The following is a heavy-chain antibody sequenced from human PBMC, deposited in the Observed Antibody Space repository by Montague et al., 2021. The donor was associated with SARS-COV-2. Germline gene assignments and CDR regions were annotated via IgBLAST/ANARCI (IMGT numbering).Heavy chain of an antibody. CDR2: ISSSSNX. V-gene: IGHV3-69-1*01. CDR1: GGPFSSTSFY. D-gene: IGHD3-3*01. Sequence: ETLSLTCSVSGGPFSSTSFYWGWIRQAPGKGLEWVSSISSSSNXNYSDSAMGRLTITRDNAKNSLHLQMNSLRAEDTAVYYCARGYDVWSGGYYYYYGMDVGGQGTTVTVSS. J-gene: IGHJ6*02. CDR3: ARGYDVWSGGYYYYYGMDV.